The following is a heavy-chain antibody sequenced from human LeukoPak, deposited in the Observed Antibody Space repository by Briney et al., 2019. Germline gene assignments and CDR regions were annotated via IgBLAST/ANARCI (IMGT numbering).Heavy chain of an antibody. CDR3: ARRGSGYYLGY. J-gene: IGHJ4*02. CDR2: ISHSGST. V-gene: IGHV4-34*01. D-gene: IGHD3-3*01. CDR1: GGSFSGYY. Sequence: SETLSLTCAVYGGSFSGYYWSWIRQPPGKGLEWIGEISHSGSTNYNPSLKSRVTISVDTSKNQFSLKLSSVTAADTAVYYCARRGSGYYLGYWGQGTLVTVSS.